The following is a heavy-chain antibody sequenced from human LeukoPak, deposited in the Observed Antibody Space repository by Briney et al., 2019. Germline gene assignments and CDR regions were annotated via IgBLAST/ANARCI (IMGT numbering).Heavy chain of an antibody. CDR3: ARVGAAAGRYYYYYYMDV. CDR1: GGSISSGSYY. V-gene: IGHV4-61*02. D-gene: IGHD6-13*01. Sequence: SETLSLTCTVSGGSISSGSYYWSWIRQPAGKGLEWIGRIYTSGSTNYNPSLKSRVTISVETSKNQFSLKLSSVTAADTAVYYCARVGAAAGRYYYYYYMDVWGKGTTVTVSS. J-gene: IGHJ6*03. CDR2: IYTSGST.